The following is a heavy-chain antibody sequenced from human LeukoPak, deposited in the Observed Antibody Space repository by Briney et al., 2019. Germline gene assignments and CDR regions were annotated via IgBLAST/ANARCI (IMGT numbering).Heavy chain of an antibody. CDR1: GFTFSSYG. CDR3: AREEYPGAFDI. D-gene: IGHD2/OR15-2a*01. CDR2: IWYDGSNK. V-gene: IGHV3-33*01. Sequence: GRSLRLSCAASGFTFSSYGMHWVRQAPGKGLEWVAVIWYDGSNKYYADSVKGRFTISRDNSKNTLYLQMNSLRAEDTAVYYWAREEYPGAFDIWGQGTMVTVSS. J-gene: IGHJ3*02.